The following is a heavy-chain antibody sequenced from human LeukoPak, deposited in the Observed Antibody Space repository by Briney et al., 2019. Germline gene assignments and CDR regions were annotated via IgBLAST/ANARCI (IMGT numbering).Heavy chain of an antibody. CDR2: ISYDGSNK. D-gene: IGHD4-17*01. Sequence: GGSLRLSCAASGFTFSSYAMHWVRQAPGKGLEWVAVISYDGSNKYYADSVKGRFTISRDNFKNTLYLQMNSLRAEDTAVYYCATGTATVSEGYFDYWGQGTLVSVSS. J-gene: IGHJ4*02. CDR1: GFTFSSYA. V-gene: IGHV3-30-3*01. CDR3: ATGTATVSEGYFDY.